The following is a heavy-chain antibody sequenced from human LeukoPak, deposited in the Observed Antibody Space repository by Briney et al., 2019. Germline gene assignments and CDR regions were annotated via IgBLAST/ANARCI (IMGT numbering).Heavy chain of an antibody. V-gene: IGHV4-38-2*01. Sequence: SETLSLTCAVSDYSISSGYYWGWIRQPPGKGLEWIGSIYHSGSTHYNPSLKSRVTISVDTSKNQFSLKLSSVTAADTAVYYCASPYYYDSSGYQFDYWGQGTLVTVSS. CDR3: ASPYYYDSSGYQFDY. CDR1: DYSISSGYY. CDR2: IYHSGST. D-gene: IGHD3-22*01. J-gene: IGHJ4*02.